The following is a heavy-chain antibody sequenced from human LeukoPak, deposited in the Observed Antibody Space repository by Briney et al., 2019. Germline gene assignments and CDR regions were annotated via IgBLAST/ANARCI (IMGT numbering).Heavy chain of an antibody. V-gene: IGHV3-23*01. CDR1: GFTFSSYA. Sequence: PGGSLRLSCAASGFTFSSYAMSWVRQAPGKGLEWVSAISGSGGSTYYADSVKGRFTISRDDSKNTLYLQMNSLRAEDTAVYYCADDFWSGYYSVYWGQGTLVTVSS. CDR3: ADDFWSGYYSVY. D-gene: IGHD3-3*01. CDR2: ISGSGGST. J-gene: IGHJ4*02.